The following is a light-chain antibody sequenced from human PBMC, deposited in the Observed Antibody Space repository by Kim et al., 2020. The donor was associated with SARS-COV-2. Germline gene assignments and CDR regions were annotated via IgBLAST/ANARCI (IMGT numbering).Light chain of an antibody. CDR1: SLRSYY. Sequence: SSELTQDPAVSVALGQTVRITCQGDSLRSYYATWYQQKPGQAPKVVIYGKDNRPSGVPDRFSGSSSGNTAHLTSTGTQAGDEADYYCNSRDSIDYVVFGG. V-gene: IGLV3-19*01. J-gene: IGLJ2*01. CDR2: GKD. CDR3: NSRDSIDYVV.